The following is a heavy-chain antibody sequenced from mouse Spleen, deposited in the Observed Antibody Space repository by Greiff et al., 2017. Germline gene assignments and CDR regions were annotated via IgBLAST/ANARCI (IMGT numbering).Heavy chain of an antibody. Sequence: QVQLQQPGTELMKPGASVKLSCKASGYTFTSYWMHWVKQRPGQGLEWIGNINPLNVFTNYNEKFKIKATLTVDKSSSTAYMQLSSLTSEDSAVYYCTTAIVGRYFDVWGTGTTVTVSS. V-gene: IGHV1-53*01. CDR2: INPLNVFT. CDR1: GYTFTSYW. D-gene: IGHD1-1*01. J-gene: IGHJ1*03. CDR3: TTAIVGRYFDV.